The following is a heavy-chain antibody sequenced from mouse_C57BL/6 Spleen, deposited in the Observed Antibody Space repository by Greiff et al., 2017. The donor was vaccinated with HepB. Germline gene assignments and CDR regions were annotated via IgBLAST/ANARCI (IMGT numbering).Heavy chain of an antibody. CDR1: GYTFTSYW. V-gene: IGHV1-55*01. CDR3: SRPSITTVVAKGYFDV. CDR2: IYPGSGST. Sequence: VQLQQSGAELVKPGASVKMSCKASGYTFTSYWITWVKQRPGQGLEWIGDIYPGSGSTNYNEKFKSKATLTVDTSSSTAYMQLSSLTSEDSAVYYCSRPSITTVVAKGYFDVWGTGTTVTVSS. J-gene: IGHJ1*03. D-gene: IGHD1-1*01.